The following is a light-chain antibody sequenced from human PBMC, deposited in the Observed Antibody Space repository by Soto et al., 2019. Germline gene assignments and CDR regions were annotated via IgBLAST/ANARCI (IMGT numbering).Light chain of an antibody. CDR2: KAS. V-gene: IGKV1-5*03. Sequence: DIQMTQSPSTLSGSVGDRVTITCRASQTISSWLAWYQQKPGKAPKLLIYKASTLKSGVPSRFSGSGSGTEFTLTFSSLQPDDFATYYCQHYNRYSEAFGQGTKVELK. J-gene: IGKJ1*01. CDR1: QTISSW. CDR3: QHYNRYSEA.